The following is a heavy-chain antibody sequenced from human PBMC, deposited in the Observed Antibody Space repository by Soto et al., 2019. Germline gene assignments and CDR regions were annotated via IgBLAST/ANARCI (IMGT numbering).Heavy chain of an antibody. D-gene: IGHD6-19*01. J-gene: IGHJ4*02. CDR1: GFTFNTYW. CDR3: ARGAKGQWLVDY. CDR2: VNMDGSTT. Sequence: EVQLVESGGGLVQPGGSLRLSCAASGFTFNTYWLHWVRQAPGKGLVWVSRVNMDGSTTTYADSVKGRFTISRDNAKDTVYLQMDSLRDEETAVYYCARGAKGQWLVDYWGQGTLVTVSS. V-gene: IGHV3-74*01.